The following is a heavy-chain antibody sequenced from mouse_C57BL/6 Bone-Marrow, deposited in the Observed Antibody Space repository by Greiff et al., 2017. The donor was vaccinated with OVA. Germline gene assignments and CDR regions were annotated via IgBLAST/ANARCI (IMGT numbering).Heavy chain of an antibody. CDR2: INPNNGGT. D-gene: IGHD2-5*01. CDR3: ARGGYSNSAWFAY. J-gene: IGHJ3*01. Sequence: EVHLVESGPELVKPGASVKMSCKASGYTFTDYNMHWVKQSHGKSLEWIGYINPNNGGTSYTQKFKGKATLTVNQSSSTAYLELRSLTSEDSAVYYGARGGYSNSAWFAYWGQGTLVTVSA. CDR1: GYTFTDYN. V-gene: IGHV1-22*01.